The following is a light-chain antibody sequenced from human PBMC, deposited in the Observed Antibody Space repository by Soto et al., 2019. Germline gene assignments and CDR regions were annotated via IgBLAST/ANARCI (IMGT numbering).Light chain of an antibody. J-gene: IGLJ2*01. V-gene: IGLV1-51*01. CDR2: DNN. CDR1: SSNIGNNY. Sequence: QSVLTQPPSASAAPGQKVTISCSGSSSNIGNNYVSWYQQLPGTAPKLLIYDNNKRPSGIPDRFSGSKSGTSATLGITGLQTGDEADYYCGTWDSSLSALVVFGGGTKLTVL. CDR3: GTWDSSLSALVV.